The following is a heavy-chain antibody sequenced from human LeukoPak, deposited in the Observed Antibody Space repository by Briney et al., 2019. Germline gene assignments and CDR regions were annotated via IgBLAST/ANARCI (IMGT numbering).Heavy chain of an antibody. D-gene: IGHD2-2*01. CDR1: GGSFSDYY. J-gene: IGHJ3*02. CDR3: ARDHCSSISCHSGAFDI. V-gene: IGHV4-34*01. CDR2: IEHSGST. Sequence: TSETLSLTCAVYGGSFSDYYWSWIRQPPGKGLEWIGEIEHSGSTNYNPYVKSRVTISVDTAKQQFALKLSSVTAEDTAVYYCARDHCSSISCHSGAFDIWGQGTMVTVSS.